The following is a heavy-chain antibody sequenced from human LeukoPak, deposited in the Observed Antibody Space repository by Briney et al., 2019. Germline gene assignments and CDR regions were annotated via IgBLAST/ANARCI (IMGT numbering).Heavy chain of an antibody. CDR3: ASSAYDYVWGSYRYYFDY. Sequence: GGSLRLSCAAPGFTFSSYSMNWVRQAPGKGLEWVSSISSSSSYIYYADSVKGRFTISRDNAKNSLYLQMNSLRAEDTAVYYCASSAYDYVWGSYRYYFDYWGQGTLVTVSS. CDR2: ISSSSSYI. CDR1: GFTFSSYS. J-gene: IGHJ4*02. D-gene: IGHD3-16*02. V-gene: IGHV3-21*01.